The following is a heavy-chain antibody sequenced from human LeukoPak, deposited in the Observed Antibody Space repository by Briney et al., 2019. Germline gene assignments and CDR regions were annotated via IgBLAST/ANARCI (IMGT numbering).Heavy chain of an antibody. Sequence: ASVKVSCKASGYTFTAYYIHWVRRAPGQGLEWMGWINPNSGGTESAQKFQGRVTMTRETSISTAYMELSRLRSDDTAVYYCTRDHCTSINCYEYNYYGMDVWGEGTTVTVSS. J-gene: IGHJ6*04. CDR1: GYTFTAYY. CDR3: TRDHCTSINCYEYNYYGMDV. CDR2: INPNSGGT. V-gene: IGHV1-2*02. D-gene: IGHD2-2*01.